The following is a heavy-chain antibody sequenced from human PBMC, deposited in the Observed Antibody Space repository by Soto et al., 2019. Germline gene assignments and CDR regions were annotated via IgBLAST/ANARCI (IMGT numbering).Heavy chain of an antibody. D-gene: IGHD6-6*01. CDR1: GGSIIRYY. CDR2: IYYSGST. V-gene: IGHV4-59*01. CDR3: ARDAVAARSPYYYYYGMDV. J-gene: IGHJ6*02. Sequence: SETLSLTCTVSGGSIIRYYWSWMRQPPGKGLEWIGYIYYSGSTNYNPSLKSRVTISVDTSKNQFSLKLSSVTAADTAVYYCARDAVAARSPYYYYYGMDVWGQGTTVTVSS.